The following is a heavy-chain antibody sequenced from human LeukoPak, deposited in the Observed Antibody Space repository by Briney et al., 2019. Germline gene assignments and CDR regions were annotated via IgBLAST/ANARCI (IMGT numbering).Heavy chain of an antibody. CDR1: GGSFSGYY. J-gene: IGHJ4*02. D-gene: IGHD2-2*01. CDR2: INHSGST. CDR3: ARGVPAATQSSFDY. Sequence: PSETLSLTCAVYGGSFSGYYWSWIRQPPGKGLGWIGEINHSGSTNYNPSLKSRVTISVDTSKNQFSLKLSSVTAADTAVYYCARGVPAATQSSFDYWGQGTLVTVSS. V-gene: IGHV4-34*01.